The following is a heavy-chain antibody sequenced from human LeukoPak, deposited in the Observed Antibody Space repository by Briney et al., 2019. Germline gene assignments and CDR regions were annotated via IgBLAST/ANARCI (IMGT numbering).Heavy chain of an antibody. V-gene: IGHV5-51*01. CDR3: ARREYCGGDCYAFDI. CDR2: IYPGDSDT. J-gene: IGHJ3*02. Sequence: GESLKISCKGSGYSFPSYWISWVRQMPGKGLEWMGIIYPGDSDTRYSPSFQGQVTISADKSISTAYLQWSSLKASDTAMYYCARREYCGGDCYAFDIWGQGTMVTVSS. CDR1: GYSFPSYW. D-gene: IGHD2-21*02.